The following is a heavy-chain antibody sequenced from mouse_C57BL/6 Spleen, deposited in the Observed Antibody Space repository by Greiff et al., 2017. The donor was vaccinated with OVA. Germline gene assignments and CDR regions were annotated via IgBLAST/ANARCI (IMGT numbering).Heavy chain of an antibody. CDR3: TRDLLYYYAMDY. V-gene: IGHV5-9-1*02. CDR2: ISSGGDYI. D-gene: IGHD6-1*01. CDR1: GFTFSSYA. Sequence: EVMLVESGEGLVKPGGSLKLSCAASGFTFSSYAMSWVRQTPEKRLEWVAYISSGGDYIYYADTVKGRFTISRDNARNTLYLQMSSLKSEDTAMYYCTRDLLYYYAMDYWGQGTSVTVSS. J-gene: IGHJ4*01.